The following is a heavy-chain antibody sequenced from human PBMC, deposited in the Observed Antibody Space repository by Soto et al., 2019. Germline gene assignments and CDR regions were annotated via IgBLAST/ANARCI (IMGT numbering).Heavy chain of an antibody. CDR2: INPNSGGT. CDR1: GYTFTGYY. CDR3: ARDLAVCSSTSCLGGYYGMDV. V-gene: IGHV1-2*04. Sequence: ASVKVSCKASGYTFTGYYMHWVRQAPGQGLEWMGWINPNSGGTNYAQKFQGWVTMTRDTSISTAYMELSRLGSDDTAVYYCARDLAVCSSTSCLGGYYGMDVWGQGTTVTVSS. J-gene: IGHJ6*02. D-gene: IGHD2-2*01.